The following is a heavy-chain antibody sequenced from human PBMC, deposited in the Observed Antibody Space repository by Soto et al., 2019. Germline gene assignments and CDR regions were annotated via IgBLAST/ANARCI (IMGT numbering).Heavy chain of an antibody. CDR1: GGTFSSYA. D-gene: IGHD5-12*01. CDR3: ACYRNVDIVFSFEGDHCDGIDV. CDR2: IIPIFGTA. J-gene: IGHJ6*02. V-gene: IGHV1-69*13. Sequence: SVKVSCKASGGTFSSYAISWVRQAPGQGLEWMGGIIPIFGTANYAQKFQGRVTITADESTSTAYMELSSLRSEDTAVYYCACYRNVDIVFSFEGDHCDGIDVPTQRTTVPVS.